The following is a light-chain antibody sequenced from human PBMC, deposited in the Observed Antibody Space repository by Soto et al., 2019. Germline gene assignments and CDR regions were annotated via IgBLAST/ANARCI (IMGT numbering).Light chain of an antibody. CDR2: GNS. V-gene: IGLV1-40*01. CDR3: QSYDSSLSASVV. Sequence: QSVLTQPPSVSGAPGQRVTISCTGSSSNIGAGYDVHWYQHLPGTAPKLLIYGNSNRPSGVPDRFSGSTSGTSASLAITGLQAEDEADYYCQSYDSSLSASVVFGGGTKLTVL. J-gene: IGLJ2*01. CDR1: SSNIGAGYD.